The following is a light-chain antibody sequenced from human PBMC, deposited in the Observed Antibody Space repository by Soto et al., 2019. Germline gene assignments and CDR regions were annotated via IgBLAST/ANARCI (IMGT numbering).Light chain of an antibody. J-gene: IGLJ2*01. CDR1: GSNIGNNY. CDR3: GTWDSSLSAVV. Sequence: QSVLTQPPSVSAAPGQKVTISCSGSGSNIGNNYVSWYQQLPGTAPKLLIYDNNKRPSGIPDRFSGYKSGTSATLGITGLQTGDEADYYCGTWDSSLSAVVFGGGTKVTVL. CDR2: DNN. V-gene: IGLV1-51*01.